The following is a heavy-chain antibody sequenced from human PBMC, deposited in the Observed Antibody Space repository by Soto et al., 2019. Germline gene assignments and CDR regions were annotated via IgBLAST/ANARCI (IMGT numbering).Heavy chain of an antibody. D-gene: IGHD4-17*01. CDR1: GGSFSPNY. J-gene: IGHJ4*02. V-gene: IGHV4-59*01. CDR2: IYYDGTA. Sequence: SETLSLTCTVSGGSFSPNYWSWIRQPPGKGLEWVGYIYYDGTARHNPSLKSRVTISVDTSKNQFSLKLSSVTAADTAVYYCANYPTTVTSDYWGQGTLVTVSS. CDR3: ANYPTTVTSDY.